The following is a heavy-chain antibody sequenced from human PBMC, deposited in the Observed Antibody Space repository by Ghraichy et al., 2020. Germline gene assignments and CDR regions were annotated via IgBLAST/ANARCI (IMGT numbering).Heavy chain of an antibody. CDR1: GASFSNYY. D-gene: IGHD3-16*01. CDR3: AREKPGDDDGSHVSRFDY. Sequence: SETLSLTCTVSGASFSNYYWNWIRQSPGKGLEWIGYSHYSGSTSYNPSLKSRVTISVDTSKNEFSLKLNSVTAADTAVYYCAREKPGDDDGSHVSRFDYWGQGTLVTVSS. J-gene: IGHJ4*02. V-gene: IGHV4-59*01. CDR2: SHYSGST.